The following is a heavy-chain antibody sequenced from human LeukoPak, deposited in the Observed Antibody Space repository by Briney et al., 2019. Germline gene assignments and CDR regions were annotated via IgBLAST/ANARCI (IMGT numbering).Heavy chain of an antibody. CDR2: INPNSGGT. Sequence: ASVKVSCKASGYTLTGYYMHWVRQAPEQGLEWMGWINPNSGGTNYAQKFQGRVTMTTDTSISTAYMELSRLRSDDTAVYYCARYSSSWYGGFDYWGQGTLVTVSS. J-gene: IGHJ4*02. CDR1: GYTLTGYY. D-gene: IGHD6-13*01. CDR3: ARYSSSWYGGFDY. V-gene: IGHV1-2*02.